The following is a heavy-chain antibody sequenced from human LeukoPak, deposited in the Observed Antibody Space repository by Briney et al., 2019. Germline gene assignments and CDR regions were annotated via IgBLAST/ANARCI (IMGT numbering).Heavy chain of an antibody. CDR3: AKAELVGAAGAVGY. V-gene: IGHV3-23*01. Sequence: GGSLRLSCAASGFTFGSFAMSWVRQAPGKGLDWVSAISGSGGSTYYADSVKGRFSISRDNSKNTLYLQMNSLRAEDTAVYYCAKAELVGAAGAVGYWGQGTLVTVSS. CDR1: GFTFGSFA. CDR2: ISGSGGST. D-gene: IGHD2-15*01. J-gene: IGHJ4*02.